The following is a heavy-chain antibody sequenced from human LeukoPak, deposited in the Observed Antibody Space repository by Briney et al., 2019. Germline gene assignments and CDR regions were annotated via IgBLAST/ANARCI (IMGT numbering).Heavy chain of an antibody. CDR2: ISSSGSTI. CDR1: GFTFSSYE. CDR3: ARDQYYYDSSGYYPLGMDV. D-gene: IGHD3-22*01. V-gene: IGHV3-48*03. J-gene: IGHJ6*03. Sequence: PGGSLRLSCAASGFTFSSYEMNWVRQAPGEGLEWVSYISSSGSTIYSADSVKGGFTISRDNAKNSLYLQMNSLRAEDTAVYYCARDQYYYDSSGYYPLGMDVWGKGTTVTVSS.